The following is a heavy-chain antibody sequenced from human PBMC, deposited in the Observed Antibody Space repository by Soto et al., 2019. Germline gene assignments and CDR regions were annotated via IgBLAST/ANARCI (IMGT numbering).Heavy chain of an antibody. CDR1: GFTFSSYS. CDR3: ASRGPYSGYDY. CDR2: ISSSSSYI. V-gene: IGHV3-21*01. Sequence: GGSLRLSCAASGFTFSSYSMNWVRQAPGKGLEWVSSISSSSSYIYYADSVKGRFTISRDNAKNSLYLQMNSLRAEDTAVYYCASRGPYSGYDYWGQGTLVTVSS. J-gene: IGHJ4*02. D-gene: IGHD5-12*01.